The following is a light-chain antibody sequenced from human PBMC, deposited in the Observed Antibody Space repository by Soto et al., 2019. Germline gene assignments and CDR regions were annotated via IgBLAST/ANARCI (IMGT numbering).Light chain of an antibody. CDR3: SSIGGSSNF. Sequence: QSALTQPPSASGSPGQSVAISCTGTSSDVGGYNYVSWYQQHPGKAPKLMIYEVNKRPSGVPDRFSGSKSGNTASLTVSGPQAGGGADYSRSSIGGSSNFFGTGTKVTVL. CDR1: SSDVGGYNY. CDR2: EVN. V-gene: IGLV2-8*01. J-gene: IGLJ1*01.